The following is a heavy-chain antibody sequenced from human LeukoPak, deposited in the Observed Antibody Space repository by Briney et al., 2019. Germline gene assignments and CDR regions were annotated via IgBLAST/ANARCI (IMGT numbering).Heavy chain of an antibody. V-gene: IGHV4-59*01. CDR2: IYYSGST. Sequence: PSETLSLTCTVSGGSISGYYWSWIRQPPGKGLEWIGYIYYSGSTKYNPSLKSRVTMSVDTSRNQFSLKLSSVTAADTAVYYCARGRLENVYHSNDGFDIWGQGTMATVSS. CDR1: GGSISGYY. J-gene: IGHJ3*02. D-gene: IGHD2-8*01. CDR3: ARGRLENVYHSNDGFDI.